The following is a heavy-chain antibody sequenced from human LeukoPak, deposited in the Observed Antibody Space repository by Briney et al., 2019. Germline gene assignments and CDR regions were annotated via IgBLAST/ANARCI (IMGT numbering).Heavy chain of an antibody. J-gene: IGHJ4*02. CDR3: AKKALSGSDFWSGYHFDY. CDR1: GFTFSSYA. D-gene: IGHD3-3*01. Sequence: PGGSVRLSCAASGFTFSSYAMSWVRQAPGKGLEWVSAISCSGGSTYYADSVKGRFTISRDNSKNTLYLQMNSLRAEDTAVYYCAKKALSGSDFWSGYHFDYWGQGTLVTVSS. CDR2: ISCSGGST. V-gene: IGHV3-23*01.